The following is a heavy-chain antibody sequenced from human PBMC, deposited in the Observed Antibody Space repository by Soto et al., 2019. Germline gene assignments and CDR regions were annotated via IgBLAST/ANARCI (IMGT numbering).Heavy chain of an antibody. V-gene: IGHV3-30*18. CDR2: ISYDGSNQ. J-gene: IGHJ4*02. CDR3: AKDRRAGFCVGTGTFDY. D-gene: IGHD3-10*01. Sequence: QVQLVESGGGVVQPGRSLRLSCAASGFIFSNFGIHWVRQTPGKGLEWVAVISYDGSNQYYADSVKGRFTISRDDSKNALYLQINSLRAEDTAVYYCAKDRRAGFCVGTGTFDYWGQGTLVTVSS. CDR1: GFIFSNFG.